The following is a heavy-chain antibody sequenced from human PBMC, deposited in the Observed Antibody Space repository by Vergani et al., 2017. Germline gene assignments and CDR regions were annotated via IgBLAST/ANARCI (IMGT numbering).Heavy chain of an antibody. CDR2: IKQDGSEK. D-gene: IGHD1-26*01. J-gene: IGHJ6*02. Sequence: EVQLLESGGGLVQPGGSLRLSCAASGFTFSSYWMSWVRQAPGKGLEWVANIKQDGSEKYYVDSVKGRFTISRDNAKNSLYLQMNSLRAEDTAVYYCARQGGSHNYYYYYYGMDVWGQGTTVTVSS. V-gene: IGHV3-7*03. CDR3: ARQGGSHNYYYYYYGMDV. CDR1: GFTFSSYW.